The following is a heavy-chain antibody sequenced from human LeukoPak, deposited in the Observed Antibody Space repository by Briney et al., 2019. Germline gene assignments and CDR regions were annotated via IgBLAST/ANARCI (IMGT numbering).Heavy chain of an antibody. J-gene: IGHJ6*04. V-gene: IGHV4-34*01. CDR3: ARAQF. CDR1: GGSFSGYY. CDR2: INHSGST. Sequence: PSETLSLTCAVYGGSFSGYYWSWIRQPPGKGLEWIGEINHSGSTNYNPSLKSRVTISVDTSKNQFSLKLSSVTAADTAVYYCARAQFWGKGTTVTVSS.